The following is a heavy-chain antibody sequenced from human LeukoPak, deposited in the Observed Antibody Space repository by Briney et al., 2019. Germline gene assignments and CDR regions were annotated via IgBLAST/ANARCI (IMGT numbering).Heavy chain of an antibody. CDR1: GGSISSGGYY. D-gene: IGHD6-13*01. J-gene: IGHJ4*02. Sequence: KPSETLSLTCTVSGGSISSGGYYWTWIRQPAGKGLEWIGRIYTGGGTTYNPSLKSRVTMSIDTSKNQFSLKLSSVTAADTAVYYCARDDTGIAAAGGLYWGQGTLVTVSS. V-gene: IGHV4-61*02. CDR2: IYTGGGT. CDR3: ARDDTGIAAAGGLY.